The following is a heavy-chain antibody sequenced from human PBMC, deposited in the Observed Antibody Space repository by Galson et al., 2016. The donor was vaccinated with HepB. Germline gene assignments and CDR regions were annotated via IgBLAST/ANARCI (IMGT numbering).Heavy chain of an antibody. D-gene: IGHD4/OR15-4a*01. V-gene: IGHV3-21*01. CDR2: IGTSTSYT. J-gene: IGHJ4*02. CDR3: ATDYMTYFDN. CDR1: GFTLSSYH. Sequence: SLRLSCAASGFTLSSYHMNWVRQAPGKGLEWVSSIGTSTSYTYYADPVKGRFTTSRDNAENSLYLQMNSLRAEDTAVYYCATDYMTYFDNWGQGTLVTVSS.